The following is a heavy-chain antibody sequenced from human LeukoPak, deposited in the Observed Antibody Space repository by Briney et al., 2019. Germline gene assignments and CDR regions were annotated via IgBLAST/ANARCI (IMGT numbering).Heavy chain of an antibody. V-gene: IGHV1-46*01. J-gene: IGHJ3*02. CDR3: ARVMSGYYSLGAFDI. CDR1: GYTFTSYY. D-gene: IGHD3-22*01. CDR2: INPSGGST. Sequence: ASVKVSCKASGYTFTSYYMHWVRQAPGQGLEWMGIINPSGGSTSYAQKFQGRVTMTRDTSISTAYMELSRLRSDDTAVYYCARVMSGYYSLGAFDIWGQGTMVTVSS.